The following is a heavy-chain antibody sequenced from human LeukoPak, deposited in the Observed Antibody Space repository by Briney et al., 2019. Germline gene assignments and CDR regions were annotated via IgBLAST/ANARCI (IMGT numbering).Heavy chain of an antibody. J-gene: IGHJ4*02. D-gene: IGHD3-22*01. V-gene: IGHV3-23*01. CDR1: GFTVSSNY. CDR2: ISGSGGST. Sequence: GGSLRLSCAASGFTVSSNYMSWVRQAPGKGLEWVSAISGSGGSTYYADSVKGRFTISRDNSKNTLYLQMNSLRAEDTAVYYCATIAGSDYYDSSGYAFDYWGQGTLVTVSS. CDR3: ATIAGSDYYDSSGYAFDY.